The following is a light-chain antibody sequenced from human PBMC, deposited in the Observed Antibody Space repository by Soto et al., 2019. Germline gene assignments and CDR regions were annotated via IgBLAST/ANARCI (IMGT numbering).Light chain of an antibody. Sequence: DIQMTQSPSSLSASVGDRVTITCRASQTISRYLNWYQHKQGKAPKLLIYAASNLQSGVPSRFSGSRSGTDFTLTISSLQPEDFGTYFCQQTYRTPDTFGQGNKLEIK. V-gene: IGKV1-39*01. CDR2: AAS. CDR3: QQTYRTPDT. CDR1: QTISRY. J-gene: IGKJ2*01.